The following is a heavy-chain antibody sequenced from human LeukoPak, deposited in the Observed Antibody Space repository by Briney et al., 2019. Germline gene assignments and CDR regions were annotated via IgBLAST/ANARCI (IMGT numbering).Heavy chain of an antibody. CDR2: ISSSSSTI. Sequence: GGPLRLSCAASGFTFSSYSMNWVRQAPGKGLEWVSYISSSSSTIYYADSVKGRFTISRDNAKNSLYLQMNSLRAEDTAVYYCARGEIIAGITMIVVVLDYWGQGTLVTVSS. D-gene: IGHD3-22*01. J-gene: IGHJ4*02. CDR1: GFTFSSYS. V-gene: IGHV3-48*01. CDR3: ARGEIIAGITMIVVVLDY.